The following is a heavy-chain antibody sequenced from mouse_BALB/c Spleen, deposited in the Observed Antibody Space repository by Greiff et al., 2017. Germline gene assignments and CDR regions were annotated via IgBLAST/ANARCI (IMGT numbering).Heavy chain of an antibody. D-gene: IGHD1-1*01. V-gene: IGHV5-17*02. J-gene: IGHJ4*01. CDR3: ASVTTVVAYYAMDY. Sequence: EVMLVESGGGLVQPGGSRKLSCAASGFTFSSFGMHWVRQAPEKGLEWVAYISSGSSTIYYADTVKGRFTISRDNPKNTLFLQMTSLRSEDTAMYYCASVTTVVAYYAMDYWGQGTSVTVSS. CDR2: ISSGSSTI. CDR1: GFTFSSFG.